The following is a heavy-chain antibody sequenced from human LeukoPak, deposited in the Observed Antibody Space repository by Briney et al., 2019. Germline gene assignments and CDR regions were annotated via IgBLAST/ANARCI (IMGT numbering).Heavy chain of an antibody. CDR3: VRGGIQVSGIDAFDI. Sequence: PGGSLSLSCAASGFTFRSYDMHWVRQTPGRGLEWVSAIGIAGDTHYPDSVKGRFTISRENAKNSMYLQMNSLKDGDTAVYYCVRGGIQVSGIDAFDIWGQGTMVTVSS. CDR2: IGIAGDT. CDR1: GFTFRSYD. J-gene: IGHJ3*02. V-gene: IGHV3-13*01. D-gene: IGHD5/OR15-5a*01.